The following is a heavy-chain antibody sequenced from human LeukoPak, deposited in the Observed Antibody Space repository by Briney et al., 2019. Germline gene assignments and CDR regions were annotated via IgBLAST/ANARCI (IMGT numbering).Heavy chain of an antibody. CDR1: GFTFSSYA. J-gene: IGHJ4*02. CDR2: ISGSGGST. D-gene: IGHD1-26*01. CDR3: AKDFRGSYLIDY. V-gene: IGHV3-23*01. Sequence: GGSLRLSCAASGFTFSSYAMSWVRQAPGKGLEWVSAISGSGGSTYYADSVKGRFTISRDNSKNTLYLQTNSLGAEDTAVYYCAKDFRGSYLIDYWGQGTLVTVSS.